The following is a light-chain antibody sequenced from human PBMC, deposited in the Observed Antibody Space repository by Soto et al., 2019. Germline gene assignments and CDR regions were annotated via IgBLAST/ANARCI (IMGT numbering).Light chain of an antibody. CDR2: AAS. CDR3: HKYTYVPA. CDR1: QGVSNY. J-gene: IGKJ4*01. V-gene: IGKV1-27*01. Sequence: DIQMTQSPSSLSSSAGDRVTITCRASQGVSNYLAWYQQIPGKVPKLLISAASTLQSGVPSRFSGSGSGTDFTLTISSLQPEYVATYCWHKYTYVPAFGGGTKVEIK.